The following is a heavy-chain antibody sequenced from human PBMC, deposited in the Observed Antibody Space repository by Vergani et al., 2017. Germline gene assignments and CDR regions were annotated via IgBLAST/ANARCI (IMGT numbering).Heavy chain of an antibody. Sequence: QVQLVESGGGVVQPGRSLRLSCAASGFTFSSYGMHWVRQAPGKGLEWVAVIWFDGSYNYYADSVKGRFTISRDNAKNSLYLQMNSLRAEDTAVYYWARAPSNYRGYYSYYMDVWGKGTTVTVSS. CDR2: IWFDGSYN. CDR1: GFTFSSYG. CDR3: ARAPSNYRGYYSYYMDV. D-gene: IGHD4/OR15-4a*01. V-gene: IGHV3-33*01. J-gene: IGHJ6*03.